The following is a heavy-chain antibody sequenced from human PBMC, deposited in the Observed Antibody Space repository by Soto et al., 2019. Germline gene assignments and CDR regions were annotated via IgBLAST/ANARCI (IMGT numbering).Heavy chain of an antibody. V-gene: IGHV3-30*18. D-gene: IGHD2-15*01. Sequence: QVQLVESGGGVVQPGRSLRLSCAASGFTFSSYGMHWVRQAPGKGLEWVAVISYDGSNKYYADSVKGRFTISRDNSKNTLYLQMNSLRAEDTAVYYCAKDRLGSKGYYYYGMDVWGQGTTVTVSS. J-gene: IGHJ6*02. CDR2: ISYDGSNK. CDR1: GFTFSSYG. CDR3: AKDRLGSKGYYYYGMDV.